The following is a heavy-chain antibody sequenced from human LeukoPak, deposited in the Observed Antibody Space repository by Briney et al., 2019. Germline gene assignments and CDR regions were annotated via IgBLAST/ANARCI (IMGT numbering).Heavy chain of an antibody. Sequence: GESLKISCKGSGYSFTSYWIGWVRQMPGKGLEWMGIIYPGDSDTRYSPSFQGQVTISADKSISTAYLQWSSLKASDTAMYYCARSSKGSGWFRFGYYFDYWGQGTLVTVSS. CDR1: GYSFTSYW. CDR2: IYPGDSDT. D-gene: IGHD6-19*01. V-gene: IGHV5-51*01. CDR3: ARSSKGSGWFRFGYYFDY. J-gene: IGHJ4*02.